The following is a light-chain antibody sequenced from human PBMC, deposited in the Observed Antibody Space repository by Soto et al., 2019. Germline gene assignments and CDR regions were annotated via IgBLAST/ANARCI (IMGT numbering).Light chain of an antibody. Sequence: EIVKMQSRGTLSVSPGESATLSCMAVQGVTTNFAWYQQKSRQSPRLLIYDVSIRATGVPARFSGTGSETDFTLTISALQSEESAVYVCKQYNNWTFSVGQGTRREI. CDR3: KQYNNWTFS. J-gene: IGKJ5*01. V-gene: IGKV3-15*01. CDR1: QGVTTN. CDR2: DVS.